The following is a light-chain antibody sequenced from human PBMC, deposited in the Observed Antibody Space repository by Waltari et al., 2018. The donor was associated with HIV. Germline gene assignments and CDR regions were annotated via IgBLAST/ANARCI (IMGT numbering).Light chain of an antibody. CDR2: NVS. CDR1: SSDVGAYNY. J-gene: IGLJ2*01. V-gene: IGLV2-11*01. CDR3: SSYAGTSNFVL. Sequence: QSALTQPRSVSESPGQSVTISCTGTSSDVGAYNYVSWYQQHPGRAPKFLIYNVSERPSGVPDRFSGLKSGNTASLTISGLQAEDEADYYCSSYAGTSNFVLFGGGTKLTVL.